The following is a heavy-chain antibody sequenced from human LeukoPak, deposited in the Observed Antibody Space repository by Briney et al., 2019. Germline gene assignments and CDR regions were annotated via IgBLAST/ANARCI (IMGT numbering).Heavy chain of an antibody. CDR2: IYHSGST. V-gene: IGHV4-30-2*01. D-gene: IGHD2-8*01. Sequence: SETLSLTCAVCGGSISSGGYSWSWIRQPPGKGLKWIGYIYHSGSTYYNPSLKSRVTISVDRSKNQFSLKLSSVTAADTAVYYCARGPSGTVLDGDYWGQGTLVTVSS. CDR3: ARGPSGTVLDGDY. CDR1: GGSISSGGYS. J-gene: IGHJ4*02.